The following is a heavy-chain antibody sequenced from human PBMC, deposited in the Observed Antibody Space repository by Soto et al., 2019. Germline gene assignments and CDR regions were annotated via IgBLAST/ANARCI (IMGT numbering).Heavy chain of an antibody. CDR1: GGPIGSYY. V-gene: IGHV4-59*01. Sequence: QVQLQESGPGLVKPSETLSLTCTVSGGPIGSYYWSWIRQSPGKGLEWIGCVYYSDSTNYNPSLKRRVTISLDRSKNQFSLRLSSVTAADMAVYYCARTEASSWSFFYYGMDVWGQGTAVAVSS. J-gene: IGHJ6*02. CDR2: VYYSDST. CDR3: ARTEASSWSFFYYGMDV. D-gene: IGHD6-13*01.